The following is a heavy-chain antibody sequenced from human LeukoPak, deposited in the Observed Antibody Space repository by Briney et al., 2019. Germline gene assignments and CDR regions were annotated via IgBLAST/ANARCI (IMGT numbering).Heavy chain of an antibody. Sequence: SETLSLTCTVSGDSISSRSYYWGWIRQPPGKGLEWIGYIYYSGSTNYNPSLKSRVTISVDTSKNQFSLKLSSVTAADTAVYYCARQTRRYDILTGYYPYYFDYWGQGTLVTVSS. CDR1: GDSISSRSYY. J-gene: IGHJ4*02. CDR3: ARQTRRYDILTGYYPYYFDY. CDR2: IYYSGST. V-gene: IGHV4-61*05. D-gene: IGHD3-9*01.